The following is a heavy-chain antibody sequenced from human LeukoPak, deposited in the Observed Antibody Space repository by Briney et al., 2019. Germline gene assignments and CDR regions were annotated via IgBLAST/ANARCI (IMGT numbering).Heavy chain of an antibody. J-gene: IGHJ3*02. Sequence: GGSLRLSCAASGVTFSSYAMSWGRQAPGKGLEWVSAISGSGGSTYYADSVKGRFTISRDNSKNTLYLQMNSLGAEDTAVYYCAKDGGVRGVPSDAFDIWGPGTMVTVSS. CDR2: ISGSGGST. CDR3: AKDGGVRGVPSDAFDI. D-gene: IGHD3-10*01. V-gene: IGHV3-23*01. CDR1: GVTFSSYA.